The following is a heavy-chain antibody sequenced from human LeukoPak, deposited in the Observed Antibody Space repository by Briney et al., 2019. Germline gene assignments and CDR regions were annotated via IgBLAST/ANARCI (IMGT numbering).Heavy chain of an antibody. J-gene: IGHJ4*02. Sequence: ASVKVSCKASGGTFSSYAISWVRQAPGQGLEWMGWIFPNNGNTKYAQKFQGRFTMTRDTSISTAYMELTRLRSDDTAVYYCATGLGVLDPEANSWGQGTLVTVSS. CDR1: GGTFSSYA. V-gene: IGHV1-2*02. CDR2: IFPNNGNT. D-gene: IGHD3/OR15-3a*01. CDR3: ATGLGVLDPEANS.